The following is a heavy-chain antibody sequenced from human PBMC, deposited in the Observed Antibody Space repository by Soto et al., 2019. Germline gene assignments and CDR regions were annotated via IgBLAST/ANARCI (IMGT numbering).Heavy chain of an antibody. CDR2: ISSSSSYI. Sequence: GGSLRLSCAASGFTFSSYSMNWVRQAPGKGLEWVSSISSSSSYIYYADSVEGRFTISRDNAKNSLYLQMNSLRAEDTAVYYCARDRYSDFWSGYYVPGLDAFDIWGQGTMVTVSS. CDR1: GFTFSSYS. V-gene: IGHV3-21*01. D-gene: IGHD3-3*01. CDR3: ARDRYSDFWSGYYVPGLDAFDI. J-gene: IGHJ3*02.